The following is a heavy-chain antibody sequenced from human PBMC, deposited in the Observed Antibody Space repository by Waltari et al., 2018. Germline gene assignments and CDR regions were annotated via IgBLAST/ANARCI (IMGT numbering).Heavy chain of an antibody. D-gene: IGHD1-26*01. CDR3: ARDLGGSGSD. CDR2: IDTHGSRK. CDR1: GFTFSTYW. J-gene: IGHJ4*02. V-gene: IGHV3-74*01. Sequence: EVQLVESGGGLIQPGGSLRLSCAASGFTFSTYWMHWVRKIPGKGLVWVLRIDTHGSRKDYAESVKGRFTISRDNAKNTLYLQMNSLRVEDTALYYCARDLGGSGSDWGQGTLVTVSS.